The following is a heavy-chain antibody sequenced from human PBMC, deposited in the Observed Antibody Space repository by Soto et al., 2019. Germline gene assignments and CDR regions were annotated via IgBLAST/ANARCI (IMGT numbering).Heavy chain of an antibody. CDR3: AKDDFTDRGDDYFDS. CDR2: IGASGDIT. J-gene: IGHJ4*02. Sequence: XGSLRLSCSASGFSFTNFAMSWVRQAPGKGLEWVAGIGASGDITWYADSVKGRLSISRDNSKNTLYLQLNSLRFEDTAVYYCAKDDFTDRGDDYFDSWGPGTLVTVSS. CDR1: GFSFTNFA. V-gene: IGHV3-23*01. D-gene: IGHD2-21*02.